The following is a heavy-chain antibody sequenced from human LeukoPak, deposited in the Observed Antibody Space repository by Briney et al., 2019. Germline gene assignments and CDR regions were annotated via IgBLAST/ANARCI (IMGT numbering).Heavy chain of an antibody. Sequence: GGSLRLSCAASGFTFSSNYMSWVRQAPGKGLEWGSLIYSGGSTYYADSVTGRFTISRDNSKNTLYLQMNSLRAEDTAVYFCVRVGYSYGYGDWNHFDYWGQGTLVTVSS. CDR2: IYSGGST. CDR1: GFTFSSNY. J-gene: IGHJ4*02. V-gene: IGHV3-66*02. D-gene: IGHD5-18*01. CDR3: VRVGYSYGYGDWNHFDY.